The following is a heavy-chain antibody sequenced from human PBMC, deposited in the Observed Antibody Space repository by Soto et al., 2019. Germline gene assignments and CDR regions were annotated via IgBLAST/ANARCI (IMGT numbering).Heavy chain of an antibody. CDR3: TRSAISPYGGLSGPFDY. D-gene: IGHD3-16*01. V-gene: IGHV1-3*05. CDR2: INPANGNT. CDR1: GYTFTAYA. Sequence: QVQLAQSGAEERKPGASVKVSCEATGYTFTAYAMHWVRQAPGQRLEWMGWINPANGNTKYSQKFQGRLTITSDTSANTVDMELNSLTAEDTAMYYCTRSAISPYGGLSGPFDYWGQGNLVTVSS. J-gene: IGHJ4*02.